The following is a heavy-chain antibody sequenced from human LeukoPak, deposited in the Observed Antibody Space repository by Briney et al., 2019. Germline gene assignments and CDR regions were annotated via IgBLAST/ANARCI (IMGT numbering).Heavy chain of an antibody. CDR1: GFTFSRFA. CDR2: ISSNGGST. J-gene: IGHJ4*02. D-gene: IGHD3-22*01. Sequence: GGSLRLSCSASGFTFSRFAMHWVRQAPGKGLEYVSAISSNGGSTYYADSVKGRFTISKDNSKSTLYLQMSSLRAEDTAVYYCVKDDRYFYDSGVYPSWGQGTLVIVSS. CDR3: VKDDRYFYDSGVYPS. V-gene: IGHV3-64D*09.